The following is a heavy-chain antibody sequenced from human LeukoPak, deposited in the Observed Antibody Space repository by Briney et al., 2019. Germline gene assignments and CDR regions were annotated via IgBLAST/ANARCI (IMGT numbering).Heavy chain of an antibody. CDR2: INSDGSRT. CDR1: GFSFSTHW. D-gene: IGHD3-22*01. V-gene: IGHV3-74*01. Sequence: TGGSLRLSCAASGFSFSTHWMHWVRQAPGKGLACVAQINSDGSRTSYADSVKGRFTISRDNAKNTLYLEMISLRAEDTAVYYCGSLTVVARDHWGQGTLVTVSS. J-gene: IGHJ4*02. CDR3: GSLTVVARDH.